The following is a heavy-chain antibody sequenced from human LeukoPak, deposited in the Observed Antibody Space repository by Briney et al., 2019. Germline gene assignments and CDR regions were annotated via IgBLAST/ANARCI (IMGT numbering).Heavy chain of an antibody. Sequence: SETLSLTCAVYGGSFSGYYWSWIRQPPGKGLEWIGEINHSGSTNYNPSLKSRVTISVDTSKNQFSLKLSSVTAADTAVYYCARHPSGFTYYYDSSGYYFDYWGQGTLVTVSS. CDR1: GGSFSGYY. D-gene: IGHD3-22*01. J-gene: IGHJ4*02. CDR2: INHSGST. V-gene: IGHV4-34*01. CDR3: ARHPSGFTYYYDSSGYYFDY.